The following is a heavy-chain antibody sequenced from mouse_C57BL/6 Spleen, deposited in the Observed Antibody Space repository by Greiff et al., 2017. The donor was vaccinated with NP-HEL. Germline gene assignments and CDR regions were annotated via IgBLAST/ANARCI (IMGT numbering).Heavy chain of an antibody. D-gene: IGHD1-1*01. J-gene: IGHJ4*01. CDR3: ARFYYGSSYNAMDY. V-gene: IGHV1-19*01. CDR1: GYTFTDYY. CDR2: INPYNGGT. Sequence: EVQLQQSGPVLVKPGASVKMSCKASGYTFTDYYMNWVKQSHGKSLEWIGVINPYNGGTSYNQKFKGKATLTVDKSSSTAYMELNSLTSEDSAVYYCARFYYGSSYNAMDYWGQGTSVTVSS.